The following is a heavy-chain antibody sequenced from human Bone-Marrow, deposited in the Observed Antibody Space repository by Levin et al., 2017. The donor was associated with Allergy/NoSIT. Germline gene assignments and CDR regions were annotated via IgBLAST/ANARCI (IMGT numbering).Heavy chain of an antibody. CDR2: IKKDGSQK. Sequence: GESLKISCVVSGFTISSYWMSWVRQAPGKGLEWVAKIKKDGSQKYYVDSVKGRFTISRGNAKNSLYLQMNSLRAEDTAVYYCVNWGSYWGQGTLVTVSS. J-gene: IGHJ4*02. V-gene: IGHV3-7*02. CDR3: VNWGSY. D-gene: IGHD3-16*01. CDR1: GFTISSYW.